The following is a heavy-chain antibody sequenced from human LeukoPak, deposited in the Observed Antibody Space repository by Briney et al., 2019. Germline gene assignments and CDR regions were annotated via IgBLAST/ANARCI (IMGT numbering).Heavy chain of an antibody. J-gene: IGHJ6*02. CDR1: GFTFSTYG. D-gene: IGHD4-11*01. V-gene: IGHV3-30*18. CDR2: ISNDGGNK. Sequence: GGSLRLSCAASGFTFSTYGIHWVRQAPGKGLEWVAVISNDGGNKYYADSVKGRFTISRDNSKNTLYLQMNSLRAEDTAVYYCAKDKTTYYYHYGMDIWGQGTTVTVSS. CDR3: AKDKTTYYYHYGMDI.